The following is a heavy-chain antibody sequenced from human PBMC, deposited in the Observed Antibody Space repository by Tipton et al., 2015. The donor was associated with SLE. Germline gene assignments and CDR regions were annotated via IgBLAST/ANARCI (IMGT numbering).Heavy chain of an antibody. V-gene: IGHV3-74*01. CDR2: INSNGIMT. CDR3: AKEGKMGRGRYYFDY. CDR1: GFSFSNYW. D-gene: IGHD3-10*01. Sequence: SLRLSCAAAGFSFSNYWMHWVRQAPGKGLVWVSRINSNGIMTDYADSMKGRFTVSRDNSKNTLYLQMNSLRAEDTAVYYCAKEGKMGRGRYYFDYWGQGTLVTVSS. J-gene: IGHJ4*02.